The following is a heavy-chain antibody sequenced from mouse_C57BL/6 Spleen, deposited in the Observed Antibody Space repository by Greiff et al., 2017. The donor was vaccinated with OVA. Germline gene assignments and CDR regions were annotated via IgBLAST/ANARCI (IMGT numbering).Heavy chain of an antibody. Sequence: QVQLQQSGAELVKPGASVKLSCKASGYTFTSYWMQWVKQRPGQGLEWIGEIDPSDSYTNYNQKFKGKATLTVDTSSSTAYMQLSSLTSEDSAVYYCARWNNSGWFAYWGQGTLVTVSA. J-gene: IGHJ3*01. CDR1: GYTFTSYW. CDR3: ARWNNSGWFAY. V-gene: IGHV1-50*01. CDR2: IDPSDSYT. D-gene: IGHD1-3*01.